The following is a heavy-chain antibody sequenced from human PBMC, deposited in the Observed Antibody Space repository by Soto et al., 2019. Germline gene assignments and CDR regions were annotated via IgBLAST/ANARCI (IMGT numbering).Heavy chain of an antibody. CDR1: GFSFSTYW. Sequence: ELQLVESGGGLVQPGGSLRLSCVASGFSFSTYWMHWVRQAPGKGLVWVSRINTAGTTTPYADSVTGRFTISRDNAKNTLYPQLNSLGDEDPVVYYCGRGGGDYGDYLDYWGQGALVTVSS. J-gene: IGHJ4*02. D-gene: IGHD4-17*01. CDR2: INTAGTTT. CDR3: GRGGGDYGDYLDY. V-gene: IGHV3-74*01.